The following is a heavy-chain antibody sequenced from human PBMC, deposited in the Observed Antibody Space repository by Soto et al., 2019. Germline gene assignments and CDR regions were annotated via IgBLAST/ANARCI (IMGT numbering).Heavy chain of an antibody. Sequence: QVQLVESGGGVVQPGRSLRLSCAASGFTFSSYGMHWVRQAPGKGLEWVAVISYDGSNKYYADSVKGRFTISRDNSKNTLYLQMNSLRAEDTAVYYCAKDSLLYVWGQGTTVTVSS. CDR2: ISYDGSNK. J-gene: IGHJ6*02. D-gene: IGHD3-3*01. V-gene: IGHV3-30*18. CDR3: AKDSLLYV. CDR1: GFTFSSYG.